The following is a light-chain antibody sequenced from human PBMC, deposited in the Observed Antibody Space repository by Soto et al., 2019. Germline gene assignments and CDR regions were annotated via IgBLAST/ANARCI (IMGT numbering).Light chain of an antibody. V-gene: IGKV3-11*01. Sequence: EIELTQSPATLSLSPGETATLSCRASQNVDKFLAWYQQRPGQPPRLLIFDSSNRATGIPARFSGSGSGTDFTLTISSLEPEDFAVYYCQQRSNWPRTFGQGTKVEIK. J-gene: IGKJ1*01. CDR2: DSS. CDR1: QNVDKF. CDR3: QQRSNWPRT.